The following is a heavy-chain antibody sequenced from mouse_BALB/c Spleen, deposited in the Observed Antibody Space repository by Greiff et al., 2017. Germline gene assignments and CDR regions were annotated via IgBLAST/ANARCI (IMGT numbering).Heavy chain of an antibody. CDR3: ARWRDYYGSFAY. J-gene: IGHJ3*01. V-gene: IGHV1-54*01. CDR2: INPGSGGT. CDR1: GYAFTNYL. D-gene: IGHD1-1*01. Sequence: VQLQQSGAELVRPGTSVKVSCKASGYAFTNYLIEWVKQRPGQGLEWIGVINPGSGGTNYNEKFKGKATLTADKSSSTAYMQLSSLTSDDSAVYFCARWRDYYGSFAYWGQGTLVTVSA.